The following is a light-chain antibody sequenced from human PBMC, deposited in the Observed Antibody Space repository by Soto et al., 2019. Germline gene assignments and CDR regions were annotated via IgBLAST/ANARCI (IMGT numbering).Light chain of an antibody. Sequence: EIVLTQSPVTLSLSPGEGATLSCKASQSISIDLAWYQQKPGQVPRLLIYDASSRATGIPGRFTGSGSGTDFTLTISSLEPEDFAVYYCQQRGNWPRTWAFGQGTKAE. CDR2: DAS. CDR1: QSISID. CDR3: QQRGNWPRTWA. J-gene: IGKJ1*01. V-gene: IGKV3-11*01.